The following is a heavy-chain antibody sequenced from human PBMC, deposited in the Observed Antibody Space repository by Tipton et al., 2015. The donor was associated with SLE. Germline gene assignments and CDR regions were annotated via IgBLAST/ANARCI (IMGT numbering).Heavy chain of an antibody. J-gene: IGHJ4*02. Sequence: TLSLTCTVSGDSISSRGYYWGWIRQPPGKGLEWIGDIYYSGRTYYNPSLRSRVTISVDTSKNQFSLKLSPVTAADTAVYYCALSMTAASGPFDYWGQGILVTVST. V-gene: IGHV4-39*07. D-gene: IGHD6-13*01. CDR3: ALSMTAASGPFDY. CDR2: IYYSGRT. CDR1: GDSISSRGYY.